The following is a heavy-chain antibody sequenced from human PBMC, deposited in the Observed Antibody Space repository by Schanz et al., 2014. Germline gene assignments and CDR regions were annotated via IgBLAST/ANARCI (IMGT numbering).Heavy chain of an antibody. CDR3: ARRHHFRSGPYYYYYMDV. CDR1: GGSFSGYY. CDR2: INHSANT. Sequence: QVQLQQLGAGLLKPSETLSLTCAVDGGSFSGYYWRWIRQSPDKGLEWIGEINHSANTTYNPSLKSRVNISVDSSKNQFTRMLNTVTAADTAVYYCARRHHFRSGPYYYYYMDVWGKGTTVTVSS. D-gene: IGHD3-3*02. J-gene: IGHJ6*03. V-gene: IGHV4-34*01.